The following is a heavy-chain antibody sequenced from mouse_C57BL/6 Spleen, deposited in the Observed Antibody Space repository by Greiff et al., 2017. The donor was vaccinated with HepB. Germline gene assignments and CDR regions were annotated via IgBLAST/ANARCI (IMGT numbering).Heavy chain of an antibody. D-gene: IGHD3-3*01. V-gene: IGHV1-7*01. CDR1: GYTFTSYW. Sequence: VQLQQSGAELAKPGASVKLSCKASGYTFTSYWMHWVKQRPGQGLEWIGYINPSSGYTKYNQTFKDKATLTADKSSSTAYMQLSSLTYEDSSVYYCAKGGTGYAMDYWGQGTSVTVSS. CDR2: INPSSGYT. J-gene: IGHJ4*01. CDR3: AKGGTGYAMDY.